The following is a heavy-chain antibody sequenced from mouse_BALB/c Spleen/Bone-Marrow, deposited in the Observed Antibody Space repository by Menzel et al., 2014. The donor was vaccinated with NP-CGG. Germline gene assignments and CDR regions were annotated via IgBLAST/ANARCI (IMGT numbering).Heavy chain of an antibody. CDR1: GFSLTGYG. CDR2: IWGDGRT. J-gene: IGHJ4*01. CDR3: ARHYGSNYYAIDY. D-gene: IGHD1-1*01. Sequence: VKLVESGPGLVAPSQSLSITCTVSGFSLTGYGVNWVRQPPGRGLEWLGMIWGDGRTDYNSALKSRLSISKDNSKSQVFLKMNTLQTDDTARYYCARHYGSNYYAIDYWGHGTSVTVSS. V-gene: IGHV2-6-7*01.